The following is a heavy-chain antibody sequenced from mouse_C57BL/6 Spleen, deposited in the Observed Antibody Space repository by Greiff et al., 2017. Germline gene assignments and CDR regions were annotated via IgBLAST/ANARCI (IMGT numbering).Heavy chain of an antibody. J-gene: IGHJ2*01. CDR2: IYPGSGNT. V-gene: IGHV1-66*01. D-gene: IGHD2-3*01. Sequence: VQLQQSGPELVKPGASVKISCKASGYSFTSYYIHWVKQRPGQGLEWIGWIYPGSGNTNYNQKVKGKATLTVDTSSSTAYMQLSSLTSEDSAVYYCARSRDGYYGDYWGQGTTLTVSS. CDR1: GYSFTSYY. CDR3: ARSRDGYYGDY.